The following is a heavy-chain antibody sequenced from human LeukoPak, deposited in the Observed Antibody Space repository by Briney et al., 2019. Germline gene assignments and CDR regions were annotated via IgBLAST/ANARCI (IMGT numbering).Heavy chain of an antibody. J-gene: IGHJ4*02. CDR2: IYYSGST. CDR3: ARAGTVGALYYFDY. V-gene: IGHV4-39*07. Sequence: SETLSLTCTVSGGSISSYYWGWIRQPPGKGLEWIGSIYYSGSTYYNPSLKSRVTISVDTSKNQFSLKLSSVTAADTAVYYCARAGTVGALYYFDYWGQGTLVTVSS. CDR1: GGSISSYY. D-gene: IGHD1-26*01.